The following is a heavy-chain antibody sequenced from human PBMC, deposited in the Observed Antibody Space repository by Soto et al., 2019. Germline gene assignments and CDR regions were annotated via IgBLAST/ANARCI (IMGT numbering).Heavy chain of an antibody. V-gene: IGHV3-23*01. CDR3: ASQYRRSSMDYYYYMGV. CDR1: GFIFSGYG. J-gene: IGHJ6*03. CDR2: VRDNGGDK. Sequence: EVELLESGGGLIQPGGSLRLSCAASGFIFSGYGMSWVRQAPGKALEWVSTVRDNGGDKFYADSVKGRFTISRDNSKNTLYLQMNSLRAEDSAVYYCASQYRRSSMDYYYYMGVWGKGTTVTVSS. D-gene: IGHD6-6*01.